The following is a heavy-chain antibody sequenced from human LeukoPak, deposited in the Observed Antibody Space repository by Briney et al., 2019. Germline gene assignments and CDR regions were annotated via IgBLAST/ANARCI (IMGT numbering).Heavy chain of an antibody. CDR3: ATWGSIAVAGHHY. CDR2: ISSSGSTI. V-gene: IGHV3-11*04. Sequence: PGGSLRLSCAASGFTFSDYYMSWIRQAPGKGLEWVSCISSSGSTIYYADSVKGRFAISRDNAKNSLYLQMNSLRAEDTAVYYCATWGSIAVAGHHYWGQGTLVTVSS. J-gene: IGHJ4*02. D-gene: IGHD6-19*01. CDR1: GFTFSDYY.